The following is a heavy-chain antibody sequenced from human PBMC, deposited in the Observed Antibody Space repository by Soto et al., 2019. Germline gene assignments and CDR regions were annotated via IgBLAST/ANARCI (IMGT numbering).Heavy chain of an antibody. V-gene: IGHV4-34*01. CDR2: INHSGST. J-gene: IGHJ4*02. Sequence: QVQLQQWGAGLLKPSETLSLTCTVYGGSFSGYYWSWIRQPPGRGLEGIGEINHSGSTNSNPSLTSRVTISVDTSKNQFSLKLSSVTAADTAVYYCARGSHMTHGIAARLGAVGGYWGQGTLVTVSS. CDR1: GGSFSGYY. D-gene: IGHD6-6*01. CDR3: ARGSHMTHGIAARLGAVGGY.